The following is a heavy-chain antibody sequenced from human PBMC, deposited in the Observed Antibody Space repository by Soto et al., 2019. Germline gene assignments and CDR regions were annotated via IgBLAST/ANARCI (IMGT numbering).Heavy chain of an antibody. CDR2: ISSSSSYI. CDR3: ARDSHDYGDGAFDI. D-gene: IGHD4-17*01. J-gene: IGHJ3*02. CDR1: GFTFRSYS. V-gene: IGHV3-21*01. Sequence: PVGSLSISCAASGFTFRSYSMNWVRQAPGKGLEWVSSISSSSSYIYYADSVKGRFTISRDNAKNSLYLQMNSLRAEDTAVYYCARDSHDYGDGAFDIWGQGTMLTVSS.